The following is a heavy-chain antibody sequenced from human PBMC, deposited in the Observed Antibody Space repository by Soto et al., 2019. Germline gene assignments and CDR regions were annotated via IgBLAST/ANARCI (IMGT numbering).Heavy chain of an antibody. CDR3: ARGITGTNIYYYYGMDV. J-gene: IGHJ6*02. V-gene: IGHV6-1*01. Sequence: SQTLSLTFAISGDSVSSNSSAWNWIRQSPSRVLEWLGRTYYRSKWYNDYAVSVKSRITINPDTSKNQFSLQLNSVTPEDTAVYYCARGITGTNIYYYYGMDVWGQGTTVTV. CDR1: GDSVSSNSSA. D-gene: IGHD1-7*01. CDR2: TYYRSKWYN.